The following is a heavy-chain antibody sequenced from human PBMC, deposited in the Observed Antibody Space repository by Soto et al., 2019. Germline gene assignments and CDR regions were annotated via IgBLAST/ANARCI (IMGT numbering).Heavy chain of an antibody. J-gene: IGHJ3*02. CDR3: ARYNSYGSGRAGMDAFDI. V-gene: IGHV4-39*01. CDR1: GGSISSSSYY. Sequence: QLQLQESGPGLVNPSETLSLTCTVSGGSISSSSYYWGWIRQPTGKGLEWIGSIYYSGSTYYNPSLKSRVTISVDTSKKQFSVKLSSVTAADTAVYYCARYNSYGSGRAGMDAFDIWGQGTMATVSS. D-gene: IGHD3-10*01. CDR2: IYYSGST.